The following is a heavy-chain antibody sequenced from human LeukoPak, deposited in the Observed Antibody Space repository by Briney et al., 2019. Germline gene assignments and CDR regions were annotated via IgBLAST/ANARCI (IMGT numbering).Heavy chain of an antibody. CDR1: GITLSNYG. CDR2: LSGSGGGT. CDR3: AKRGVVIRVFLVGFHKEAYYFDS. Sequence: GGSLTLSCAVSGITLSNYGMSWVRQAPGKGLEWVAGLSGSGGGTNYADSVQGRFTISRDNPKNTLYLQMNSLGAEDKAVYFCAKRGVVIRVFLVGFHKEAYYFDSWGEGALVTVSS. J-gene: IGHJ4*02. D-gene: IGHD3-10*01. V-gene: IGHV3-23*01.